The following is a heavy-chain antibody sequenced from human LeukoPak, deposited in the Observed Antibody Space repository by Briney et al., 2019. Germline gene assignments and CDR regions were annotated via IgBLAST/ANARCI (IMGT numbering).Heavy chain of an antibody. Sequence: PSKTLSLTCTVSGGSINSSSYYWGWIRQPSGKGLEWIGTIYYRGSTYYNLSLKSRVTISVDTSQNQFSLKLSSVTAADTAVYYCARHDGSGWYYHFYYMGVWGKGTTVTVSS. CDR2: IYYRGST. CDR1: GGSINSSSYY. CDR3: ARHDGSGWYYHFYYMGV. D-gene: IGHD6-19*01. V-gene: IGHV4-39*01. J-gene: IGHJ6*03.